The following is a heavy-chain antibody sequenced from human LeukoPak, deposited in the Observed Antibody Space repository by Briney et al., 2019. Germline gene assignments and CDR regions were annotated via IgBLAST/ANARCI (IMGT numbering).Heavy chain of an antibody. CDR1: GFTFSSYS. Sequence: PGGSLRLSCAASGFTFSSYSMNWVRQAPGKGLEWVSSISSSSYIYYADSVKGRFTISRDNAKNSLYLQMNSLRAEDTAVYYCARYRVTTTADAFDIWGQGTMVTVSS. J-gene: IGHJ3*02. CDR2: ISSSSYI. CDR3: ARYRVTTTADAFDI. D-gene: IGHD4-17*01. V-gene: IGHV3-21*01.